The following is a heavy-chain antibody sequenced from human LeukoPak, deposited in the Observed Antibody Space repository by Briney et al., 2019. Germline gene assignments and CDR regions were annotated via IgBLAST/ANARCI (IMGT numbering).Heavy chain of an antibody. CDR2: VSSGSSTI. CDR3: AKLWTGTTSY. D-gene: IGHD1-1*01. Sequence: GGSLRLSCAASGFTFSDYYMSWIRQAPGKALEWVSYVSSGSSTIYYADSVKGRFTVSRDNSKNTLYLQMNSLRAEDTAVYYCAKLWTGTTSYWGQGTLVTVSS. CDR1: GFTFSDYY. V-gene: IGHV3-11*04. J-gene: IGHJ4*02.